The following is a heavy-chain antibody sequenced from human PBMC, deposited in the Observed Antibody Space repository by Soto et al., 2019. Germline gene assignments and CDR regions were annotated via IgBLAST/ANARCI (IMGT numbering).Heavy chain of an antibody. CDR1: GFTFSSYA. J-gene: IGHJ4*02. D-gene: IGHD6-19*01. Sequence: GGSLRLSCTASGFTFSSYAMNWVRQAPGKGLEWVSVISGSGGSTYFADSVKGRFTISRDNSKNTLYLQMNSLRAEDTAVYYCASRTSGWYFEYWGQGTLVTVSS. CDR2: ISGSGGST. V-gene: IGHV3-23*01. CDR3: ASRTSGWYFEY.